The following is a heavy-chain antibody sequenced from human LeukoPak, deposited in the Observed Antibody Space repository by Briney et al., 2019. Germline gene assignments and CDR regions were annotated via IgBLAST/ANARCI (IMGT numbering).Heavy chain of an antibody. D-gene: IGHD3-3*01. J-gene: IGHJ4*02. Sequence: GGSLRLSCAASGFTFSSYAMSWVRQAPGKGLEWVSAISGSGGSTYYADSVKGRFTIYRDNSKTTLYLKMNSLRAEDTAVYYCAKFDGSELRFLEWLLFDYWGQGTLVTVSS. CDR1: GFTFSSYA. CDR3: AKFDGSELRFLEWLLFDY. V-gene: IGHV3-23*01. CDR2: ISGSGGST.